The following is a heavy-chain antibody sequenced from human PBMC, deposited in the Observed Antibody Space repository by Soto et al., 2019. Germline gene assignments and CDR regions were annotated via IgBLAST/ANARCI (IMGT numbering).Heavy chain of an antibody. V-gene: IGHV1-46*01. CDR3: ARQRYCSGGSCYPDAFDI. CDR1: GYTFTSYY. J-gene: IGHJ3*02. Sequence: ASVKVSCKASGYTFTSYYMHWVRQAPGQGLEWMGIINPSGGSTSYAQKFQGRVTMTRDTSTSTVYMELSSLRSEGTAVYYCARQRYCSGGSCYPDAFDIWGQGTMVTVSS. D-gene: IGHD2-15*01. CDR2: INPSGGST.